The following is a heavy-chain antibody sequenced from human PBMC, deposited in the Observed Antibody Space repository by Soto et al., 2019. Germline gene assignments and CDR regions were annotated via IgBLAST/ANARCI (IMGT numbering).Heavy chain of an antibody. CDR2: IYYSGST. CDR3: ARVKSGYSGYAGGAFDI. Sequence: PSETLSLTCTVSGGSISSYYWSWIRQPPGKGLEWIGYIYYSGSTNYNPSLKSRVTISVDTSKNQFSLKLSSVTAADTAVYYCARVKSGYSGYAGGAFDIWGQGTMVTVSS. J-gene: IGHJ3*02. V-gene: IGHV4-59*01. CDR1: GGSISSYY. D-gene: IGHD5-12*01.